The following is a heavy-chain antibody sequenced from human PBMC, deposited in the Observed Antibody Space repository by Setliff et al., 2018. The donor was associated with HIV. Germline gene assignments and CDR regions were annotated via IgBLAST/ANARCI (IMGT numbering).Heavy chain of an antibody. V-gene: IGHV4-39*01. CDR1: GGSISSTSYY. J-gene: IGHJ4*02. CDR2: ISSSGNT. Sequence: SETLSLTCTVSGGSISSTSYYWGWIRQPPGTGLEWIGSISSSGNTYYNPSLKSRVTTSVDTPKNQFSLKLNSVTAADTAVYYCAETIGRYFDIFDNWGQGTLVTV. D-gene: IGHD3-9*01. CDR3: AETIGRYFDIFDN.